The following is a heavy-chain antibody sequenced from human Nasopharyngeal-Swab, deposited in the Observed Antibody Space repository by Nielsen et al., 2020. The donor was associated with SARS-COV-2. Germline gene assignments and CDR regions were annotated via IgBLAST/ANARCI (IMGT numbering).Heavy chain of an antibody. CDR1: GYTFTCYY. CDR2: INPNSGGT. V-gene: IGHV1-2*02. D-gene: IGHD2-15*01. CDR3: ARALGYCSGGSCYPFGY. J-gene: IGHJ4*02. Sequence: ASVKVSCKASGYTFTCYYMHWVRQAPGQGLEWMGWINPNSGGTNYAQKFQGRVTMARDTSISTAYMELSRLRSDDTAVYYCARALGYCSGGSCYPFGYWGQGTLVTVSS.